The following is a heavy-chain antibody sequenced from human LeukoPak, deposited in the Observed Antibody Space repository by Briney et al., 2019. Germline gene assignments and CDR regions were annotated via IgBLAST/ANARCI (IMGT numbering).Heavy chain of an antibody. J-gene: IGHJ6*03. V-gene: IGHV7-4-1*02. CDR1: GYTFKTYA. CDR3: ARDYYFYMDV. Sequence: ASVKVSCKTSGYTFKTYAINWVPPPPRQPLEWMGWMNTNTGDPTYAQGFTGRFVLSLDTSVSTAYLQISSLKAEDTAVYYCARDYYFYMDVWGTGTTVIVSS. CDR2: MNTNTGDP.